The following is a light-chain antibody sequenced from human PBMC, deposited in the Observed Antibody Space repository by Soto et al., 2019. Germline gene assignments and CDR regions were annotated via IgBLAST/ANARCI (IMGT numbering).Light chain of an antibody. V-gene: IGKV1-39*01. CDR2: AAS. CDR3: QQSYTTPT. CDR1: QTISRA. Sequence: DIQMTQSTSSLSASVGASVTITCRASQTISRALNWYQQKPGTAPKLLIYAASNLQSGVPSRFSGSGSGTDFILTISSLQSEDFATYYCQQSYTTPTFGGGTKVDIK. J-gene: IGKJ4*01.